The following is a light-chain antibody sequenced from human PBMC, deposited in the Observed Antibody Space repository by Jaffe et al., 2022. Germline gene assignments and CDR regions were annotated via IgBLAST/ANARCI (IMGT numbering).Light chain of an antibody. CDR2: SAS. J-gene: IGKJ2*01. V-gene: IGKV1-39*01. CDR1: QTIYKY. CDR3: QQSYSTPNT. Sequence: DIQMTQSPSSLSASVGDRVTITCRASQTIYKYLNWYQHKPGTAPKLLIYSASLLHYWVPSRFSGSGSGTDFTLTINSLQSEDFATYYCQQSYSTPNTFGQGTKLEIK.